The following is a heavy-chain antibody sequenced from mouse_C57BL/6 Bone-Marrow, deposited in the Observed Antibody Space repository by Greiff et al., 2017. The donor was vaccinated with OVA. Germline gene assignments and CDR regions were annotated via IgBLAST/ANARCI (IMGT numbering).Heavy chain of an antibody. V-gene: IGHV5-9-1*02. Sequence: EVQLVESGEGLVKPGGSLKLSCAASGFTFSSYAMSWVRQTPEKRLEWVAYISRGGGDIYYADTVKGRFTITRDNARNTLDLQMSSLKSEDTAMYYCTREDYGSSFYAMAYWGQGTSVTVSA. CDR2: ISRGGGDI. CDR3: TREDYGSSFYAMAY. J-gene: IGHJ4*01. CDR1: GFTFSSYA. D-gene: IGHD1-1*01.